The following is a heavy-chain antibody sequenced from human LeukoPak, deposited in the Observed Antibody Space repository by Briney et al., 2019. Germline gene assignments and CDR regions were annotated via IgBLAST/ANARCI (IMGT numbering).Heavy chain of an antibody. J-gene: IGHJ4*02. D-gene: IGHD3-22*01. CDR2: IYYSGST. Sequence: SETLSLTCTVSGGSISSSSYYWGWIRQPPGKGLEWIGSIYYSGSTYYNPSLKSRVTISVDTSKNQFSLKLSSVTAADTAVYYCARSEYYYDSSYYFDYWGQGTLVTVSS. CDR3: ARSEYYYDSSYYFDY. CDR1: GGSISSSSYY. V-gene: IGHV4-39*07.